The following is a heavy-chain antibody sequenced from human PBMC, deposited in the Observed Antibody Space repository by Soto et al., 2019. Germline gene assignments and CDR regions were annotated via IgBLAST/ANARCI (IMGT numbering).Heavy chain of an antibody. V-gene: IGHV1-2*02. CDR3: ARGDYGTGGYPSPYFDY. CDR2: INPDSGAT. J-gene: IGHJ4*02. CDR1: GYSFTGYY. D-gene: IGHD2-8*02. Sequence: HEHLVQSGAEVKRPGASLKVSCKASGYSFTGYYIHWVRQAPGQGLEWMGWINPDSGATNYAQNFQGRVTLTSDTSISTASMDLTSLTSDDTAVYYCARGDYGTGGYPSPYFDYWGQGTLVIVSS.